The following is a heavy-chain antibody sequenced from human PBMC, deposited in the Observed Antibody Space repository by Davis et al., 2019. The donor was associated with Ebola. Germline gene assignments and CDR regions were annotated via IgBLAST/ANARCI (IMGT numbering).Heavy chain of an antibody. J-gene: IGHJ4*02. Sequence: PGGSLRLSCAASGFTFSSYEMNWVRQAPGKGLEWVANIKQDGSEKYYVDSVKGRFTISRDNAKNSLYLQMNSLRAEDTAVYYCARRGASGWSPFDYWGQGTLVTVSS. CDR1: GFTFSSYE. D-gene: IGHD3-3*01. CDR2: IKQDGSEK. CDR3: ARRGASGWSPFDY. V-gene: IGHV3-7*01.